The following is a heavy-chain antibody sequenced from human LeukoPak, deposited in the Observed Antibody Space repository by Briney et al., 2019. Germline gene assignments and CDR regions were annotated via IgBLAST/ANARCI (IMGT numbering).Heavy chain of an antibody. Sequence: ASVKVSCKASGYTFTGYYMHWVRQAPGQGLEWMGWINPNSGGTNYAQKFQGRVTMTRDTSISKAYMELSRLRSDDTAVYYCARDSVSSSSRPPYYYMDVWGKGTTVTVSS. D-gene: IGHD6-6*01. CDR3: ARDSVSSSSRPPYYYMDV. J-gene: IGHJ6*03. V-gene: IGHV1-2*02. CDR1: GYTFTGYY. CDR2: INPNSGGT.